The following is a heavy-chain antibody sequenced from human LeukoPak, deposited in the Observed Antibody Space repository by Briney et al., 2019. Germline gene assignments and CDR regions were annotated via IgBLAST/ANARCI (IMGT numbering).Heavy chain of an antibody. CDR1: GFTFSSYG. V-gene: IGHV3-30*18. J-gene: IGHJ4*02. Sequence: GGSLRLSCAASGFTFSSYGMHWVRQAPGKGLEWVAVISYDGSNKYYADSVKGRFTISRDNSRNTLYLQMNSLRAEDTAVYYCAKDDRWLQFCCWGQGTLVTVSA. D-gene: IGHD5-24*01. CDR2: ISYDGSNK. CDR3: AKDDRWLQFCC.